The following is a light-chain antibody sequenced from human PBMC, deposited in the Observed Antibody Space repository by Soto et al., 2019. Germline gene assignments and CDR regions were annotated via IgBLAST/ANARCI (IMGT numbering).Light chain of an antibody. Sequence: QSVLTQPASMSGAPGQSITISCTGTSSDIGAYNYVSWYQQHPGKAPKLMIYGVTNRPSGVSNRFSGSKSGNTASLTISGLQAEDEADYYCSSYTTSSTLGFGGGTKLTVL. CDR3: SSYTTSSTLG. CDR2: GVT. V-gene: IGLV2-14*01. J-gene: IGLJ2*01. CDR1: SSDIGAYNY.